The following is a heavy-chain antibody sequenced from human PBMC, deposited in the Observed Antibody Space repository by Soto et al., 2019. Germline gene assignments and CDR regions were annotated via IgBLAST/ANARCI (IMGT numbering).Heavy chain of an antibody. CDR1: GFIFRDWF. Sequence: GSLRLSFAASGFIFRDWFMSWVRQSPGKGPEWLGDIYYTGRTYYNPSLKSRVTISVDTSKKQFSLKLGSVTAADTAVYFCARVPHGYFFDSSLEYYFDSWGQGSLVTVS. CDR3: ARVPHGYFFDSSLEYYFDS. D-gene: IGHD3-22*01. CDR2: IYYTGRT. J-gene: IGHJ4*02. V-gene: IGHV4-59*01.